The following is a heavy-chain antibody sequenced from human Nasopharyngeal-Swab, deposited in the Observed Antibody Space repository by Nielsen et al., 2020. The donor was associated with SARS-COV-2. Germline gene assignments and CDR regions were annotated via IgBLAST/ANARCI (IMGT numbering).Heavy chain of an antibody. CDR3: ARALEYSGYDFDY. CDR1: GGSISSYY. D-gene: IGHD5-12*01. V-gene: IGHV4-59*12. J-gene: IGHJ4*02. CDR2: IYYSGST. Sequence: SETLSLTCTVSGGSISSYYWSWIRQPPGKGLEWIGYIYYSGSTNYNPSLKSRVTISVDTSKNQFSLKLSSVTAADTAVYYCARALEYSGYDFDYWGQGTLVTVSP.